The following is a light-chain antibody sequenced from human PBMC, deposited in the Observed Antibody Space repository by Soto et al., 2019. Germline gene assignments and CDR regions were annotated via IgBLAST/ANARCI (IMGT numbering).Light chain of an antibody. V-gene: IGLV1-44*01. CDR2: SNN. Sequence: QSVLTQPPSASGTPGQRVTISCSGGTSNIGTNTVNWYQQLPGTAPKLLIYSNNPRPSGVPDRFSGSKSGTSASLAISGLQSEDEADYYCAAWDDSLNGPNVVFGGGTKVTVL. J-gene: IGLJ2*01. CDR3: AAWDDSLNGPNVV. CDR1: TSNIGTNT.